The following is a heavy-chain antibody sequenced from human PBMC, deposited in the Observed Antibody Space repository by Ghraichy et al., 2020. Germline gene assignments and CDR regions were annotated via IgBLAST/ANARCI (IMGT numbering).Heavy chain of an antibody. V-gene: IGHV3-30-3*01. CDR3: ATDRGYGDPTSHFDY. CDR2: ISYDGSNK. Sequence: GGSLRLSCAASGFTFSSYAMHWVRQAPGKGLEWVAVISYDGSNKYYADSVKGRFTISRDNSKNTLYLQMNSLRAEDTAVYYCATDRGYGDPTSHFDYWGQGTLVTVSS. J-gene: IGHJ4*02. D-gene: IGHD4-17*01. CDR1: GFTFSSYA.